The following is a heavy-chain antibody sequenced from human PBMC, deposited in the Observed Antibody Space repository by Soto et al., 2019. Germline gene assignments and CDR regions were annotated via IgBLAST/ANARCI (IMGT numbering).Heavy chain of an antibody. Sequence: QVQLRESGPGLVKPSDTLSLICTVSGGSISTYYWSWIRQPPGKVLEWIASVYYNGFTNYNPSLMSRVTMSVDTFRNQFSLRLNSVTAADTAMYYCARVSYDLVYYFDFWGQGTLVTVSS. V-gene: IGHV4-59*07. J-gene: IGHJ4*02. CDR3: ARVSYDLVYYFDF. D-gene: IGHD3-16*01. CDR1: GGSISTYY. CDR2: VYYNGFT.